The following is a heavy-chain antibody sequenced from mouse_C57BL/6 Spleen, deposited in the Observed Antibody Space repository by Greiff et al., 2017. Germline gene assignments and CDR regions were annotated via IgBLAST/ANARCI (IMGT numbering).Heavy chain of an antibody. D-gene: IGHD4-1*01. Sequence: VQLQQSGAELARPGASVKLSCKASGYTFTSYGISWVKQRTGQGLEWIGEIYPRSGNTYYNEKFKGKATLTADKSSSTAYMELRSLTSEDSAVYFCARLGDRFAYWGQGTLVTVSA. CDR2: IYPRSGNT. CDR1: GYTFTSYG. CDR3: ARLGDRFAY. J-gene: IGHJ3*01. V-gene: IGHV1-81*01.